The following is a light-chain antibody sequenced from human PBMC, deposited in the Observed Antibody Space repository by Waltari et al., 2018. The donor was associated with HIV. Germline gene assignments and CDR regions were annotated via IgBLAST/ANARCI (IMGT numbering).Light chain of an antibody. CDR2: NPN. Sequence: QTVVTQEPSFSVSPGGTVTLTCGLSSGSVSTTYYPSWYQHTPGQAPRTLIYNPNTRSSGVPDRFSCSILGNKAALNITGAQADDECDYYCVLYMGSGISVFGGGTKLTVL. CDR1: SGSVSTTYY. V-gene: IGLV8-61*01. J-gene: IGLJ2*01. CDR3: VLYMGSGISV.